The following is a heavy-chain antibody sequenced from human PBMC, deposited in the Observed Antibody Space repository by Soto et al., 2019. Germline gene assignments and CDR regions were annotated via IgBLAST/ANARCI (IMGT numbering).Heavy chain of an antibody. CDR3: ARDPGSRYSKVRPNWFDP. Sequence: GVPLRLSCAASGFTFSSYSMNWVRQAPGKGLEWVSSISSSSSYIYYADSVKGRFTISRDDAKNSLYLQMNSLRAEDTAVYYFARDPGSRYSKVRPNWFDPWGQGTLVTVSS. V-gene: IGHV3-21*01. CDR2: ISSSSSYI. J-gene: IGHJ5*02. CDR1: GFTFSSYS. D-gene: IGHD6-13*01.